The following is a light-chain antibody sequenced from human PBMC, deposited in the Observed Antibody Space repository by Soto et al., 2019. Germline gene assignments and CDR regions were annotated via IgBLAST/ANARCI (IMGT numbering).Light chain of an antibody. CDR2: QDR. Sequence: SYELTQPPSGSVSPGQTASITCSGDKLGDKYACWYQQRPGQSPVLVIYQDRKRPSGIPERFSGSNSGNTATLTISGTQAMDEADYYCQAWDSSTVVFGGGTKLTVL. J-gene: IGLJ2*01. CDR3: QAWDSSTVV. CDR1: KLGDKY. V-gene: IGLV3-1*01.